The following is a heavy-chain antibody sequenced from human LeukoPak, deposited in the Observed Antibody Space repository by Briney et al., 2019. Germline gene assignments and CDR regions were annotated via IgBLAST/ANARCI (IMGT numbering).Heavy chain of an antibody. CDR1: GFTFSSYG. D-gene: IGHD3-3*01. Sequence: PGGSLRLSCAASGFTFSSYGMHWARQAPGKGLEWVAFIRYDGSNKYYADSVKGRFTISRDNSKNTLYLQMNSLRAEDTAVYYCAKISDFWSDTYWGQGTLVTVSS. V-gene: IGHV3-30*02. J-gene: IGHJ4*02. CDR3: AKISDFWSDTY. CDR2: IRYDGSNK.